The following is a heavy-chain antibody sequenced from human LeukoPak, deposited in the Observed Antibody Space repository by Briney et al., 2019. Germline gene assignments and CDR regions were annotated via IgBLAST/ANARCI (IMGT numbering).Heavy chain of an antibody. CDR1: GFSFSAVW. D-gene: IGHD1-26*01. CDR2: MKHDRSAK. Sequence: GGSLRLSCVGSGFSFSAVWMAWVRQAPGKGLEWVANMKHDRSAKHYVDSVKGRFTISRDNAKNSLYLHMNSLRAEDTAVYYCARDVDGSLDYWGQGTLVTVSS. V-gene: IGHV3-7*01. J-gene: IGHJ4*02. CDR3: ARDVDGSLDY.